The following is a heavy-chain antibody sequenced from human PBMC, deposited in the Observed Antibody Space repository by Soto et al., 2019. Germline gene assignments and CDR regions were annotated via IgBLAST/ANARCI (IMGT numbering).Heavy chain of an antibody. CDR2: ISSSGSTI. CDR1: GFTFSDYY. V-gene: IGHV3-11*01. CDR3: AIGYYDSSGYYFRGYYYYGMDV. D-gene: IGHD3-22*01. J-gene: IGHJ6*02. Sequence: PGGSLRLSCAASGFTFSDYYMSWIRQAPGKGLEWVSYISSSGSTIYYADSVKGRFTISRDNAKNSLYLQMNSLRAEDTAVYYCAIGYYDSSGYYFRGYYYYGMDVWGQGTTVTVSS.